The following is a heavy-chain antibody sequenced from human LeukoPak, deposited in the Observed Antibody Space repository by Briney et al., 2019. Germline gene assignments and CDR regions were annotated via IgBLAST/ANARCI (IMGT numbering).Heavy chain of an antibody. J-gene: IGHJ6*02. CDR2: IYYSGST. Sequence: SQTLSLTCTVSGGSISSGDYYWSWIRQPPGKGLEWIGYIYYSGSTYYNPSLKSRVTISVDTSKNQFSLKLSSVTAADTAVYYCARHDYSNYYYGMDVWGQGTMVTVSS. CDR3: ARHDYSNYYYGMDV. V-gene: IGHV4-30-4*01. CDR1: GGSISSGDYY. D-gene: IGHD4-11*01.